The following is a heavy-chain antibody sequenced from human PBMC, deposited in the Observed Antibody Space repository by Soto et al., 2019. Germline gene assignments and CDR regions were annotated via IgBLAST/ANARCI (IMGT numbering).Heavy chain of an antibody. Sequence: GASVKVSCKVSGYTLTELSMHWVRQAPGKGLEWMGGFDPEDGETIYAQKFQGRVTMTEDTSTDTAYMELSSLRSEDTAVYYCATYDNWNKKIAYWGQGTLVTVSS. J-gene: IGHJ4*02. CDR2: FDPEDGET. CDR1: GYTLTELS. CDR3: ATYDNWNKKIAY. V-gene: IGHV1-24*01. D-gene: IGHD1-20*01.